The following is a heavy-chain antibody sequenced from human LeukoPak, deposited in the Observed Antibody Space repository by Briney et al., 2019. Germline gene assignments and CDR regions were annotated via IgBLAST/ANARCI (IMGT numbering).Heavy chain of an antibody. V-gene: IGHV3-30-3*01. Sequence: PGGSLRLSCAASGFTFSSYAMHWVRQAPGKGLEWVAVISYDGSNKYYADSVKGRFTISRDNSKNTLYLQMNSLRAEDTAVYYCARDNPRIAAREVGAFDIWGQGTMVTVSS. CDR3: ARDNPRIAAREVGAFDI. CDR1: GFTFSSYA. D-gene: IGHD6-6*01. J-gene: IGHJ3*02. CDR2: ISYDGSNK.